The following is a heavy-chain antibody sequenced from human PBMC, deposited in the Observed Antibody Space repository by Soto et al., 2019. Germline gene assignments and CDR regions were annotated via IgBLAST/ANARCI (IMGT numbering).Heavy chain of an antibody. Sequence: ASVKVSCKASGGTFSSYAISWVRQAPGQGLEWMGGIIPIFGTANYAQKFQGRVTITADESTSTAYMELSSLRSEDTAVYYCARADCSSTSCYFLEPFGYWGQGTLVTVSS. V-gene: IGHV1-69*13. CDR1: GGTFSSYA. J-gene: IGHJ4*02. D-gene: IGHD2-2*01. CDR3: ARADCSSTSCYFLEPFGY. CDR2: IIPIFGTA.